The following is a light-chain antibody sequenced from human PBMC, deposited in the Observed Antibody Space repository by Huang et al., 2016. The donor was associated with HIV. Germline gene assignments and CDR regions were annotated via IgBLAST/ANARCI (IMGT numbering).Light chain of an antibody. CDR1: QSVSSY. Sequence: EIVLTQSPATLSLSPGDSATLSCRASQSVSSYLAWYQQKPGQAPRLRIYDASNRATVIPARCSGRGSGTDFTLTISSLETEDCAVYYCQQRSSWFTFGQGTKLEIK. J-gene: IGKJ2*01. CDR3: QQRSSWFT. V-gene: IGKV3-11*01. CDR2: DAS.